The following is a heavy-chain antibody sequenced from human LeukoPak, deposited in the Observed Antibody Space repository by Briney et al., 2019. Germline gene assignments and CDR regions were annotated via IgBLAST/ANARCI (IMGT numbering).Heavy chain of an antibody. CDR1: GFNVSYNY. CDR2: IYSGGST. Sequence: GGSLRLSCAASGFNVSYNYMSWVRQAPGKGLEWVSVIYSGGSTYYADSVKGRFTISRDNSKNTLYLQMNSLRAEDTAVYYCYVGPSLYFGYWGQGTLVTVSS. D-gene: IGHD4-23*01. CDR3: YVGPSLYFGY. V-gene: IGHV3-66*01. J-gene: IGHJ4*02.